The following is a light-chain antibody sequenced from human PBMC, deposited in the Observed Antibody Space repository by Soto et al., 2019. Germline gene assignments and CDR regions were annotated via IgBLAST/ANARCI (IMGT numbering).Light chain of an antibody. CDR2: LNSDGTY. CDR1: SGHSTFA. Sequence: QPVLTQSTSASASLGASVKLTCTLSSGHSTFAIAWHQQQPEKGPRYLMKLNSDGTYTRGDGFPDRFSGSSSGAERYLTISSLQSEDEADYYCQTWDTGIQVFGGGTELTVL. V-gene: IGLV4-69*01. CDR3: QTWDTGIQV. J-gene: IGLJ2*01.